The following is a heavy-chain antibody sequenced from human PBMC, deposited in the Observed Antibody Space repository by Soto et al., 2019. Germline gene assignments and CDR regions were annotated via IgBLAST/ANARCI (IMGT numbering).Heavy chain of an antibody. D-gene: IGHD7-27*01. CDR2: IFDSGTT. Sequence: SENLSLTCTVSGGSISSDYSCWSWIRQPPGEGLEWIGHIFDSGTTYTNPSLRSQVAISLDTSKNHFSLTLSSVTAADTAVYYCARGPSGDKVHYWGQGALVTVSS. CDR3: ARGPSGDKVHY. V-gene: IGHV4-30-4*01. J-gene: IGHJ4*02. CDR1: GGSISSDYSC.